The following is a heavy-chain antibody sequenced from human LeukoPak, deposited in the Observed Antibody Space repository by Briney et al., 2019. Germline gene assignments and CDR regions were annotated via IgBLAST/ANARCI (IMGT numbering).Heavy chain of an antibody. Sequence: SETLSLTCTVSGGSISSYYWGWIRQPPGKGLGWIGSIYYSGSTYYNPSLKSRVTISVDTSKNQFSLKLSSVTAADTAVYYCASQDIVVVGYYYGMDVWGQGTTVTVSS. CDR1: GGSISSYY. D-gene: IGHD2-2*01. V-gene: IGHV4-39*01. CDR2: IYYSGST. CDR3: ASQDIVVVGYYYGMDV. J-gene: IGHJ6*02.